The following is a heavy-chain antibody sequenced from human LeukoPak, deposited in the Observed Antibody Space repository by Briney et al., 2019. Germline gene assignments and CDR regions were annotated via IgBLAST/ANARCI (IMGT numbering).Heavy chain of an antibody. D-gene: IGHD6-6*01. V-gene: IGHV4-4*07. CDR3: ARGIAARLYYYYYMDV. CDR1: GGSLSSYY. J-gene: IGHJ6*03. Sequence: SETLSLTCTVSGGSLSSYYWSWIRQPAGQGLEWIGRIYTSGSTNYTPSLKSRVTMSVDTSKNHFSLKLSSVTAADTAVYYCARGIAARLYYYYYMDVWGKGTTVTASS. CDR2: IYTSGST.